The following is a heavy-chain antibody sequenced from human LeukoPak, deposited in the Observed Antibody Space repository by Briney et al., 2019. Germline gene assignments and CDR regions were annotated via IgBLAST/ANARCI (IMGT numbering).Heavy chain of an antibody. J-gene: IGHJ6*03. CDR2: AYYSGST. V-gene: IGHV4-30-4*08. Sequence: PSQTLSLTCTVSGTSISSGDYYWSWIRQPPGKGLEWIGYAYYSGSTLYNPSLKSRVTTSVDTSKNQFSLNLRSVTAADTAVYYCVRERSDFWSGLDSMDVWGKGTTVTVSS. CDR1: GTSISSGDYY. D-gene: IGHD3-3*01. CDR3: VRERSDFWSGLDSMDV.